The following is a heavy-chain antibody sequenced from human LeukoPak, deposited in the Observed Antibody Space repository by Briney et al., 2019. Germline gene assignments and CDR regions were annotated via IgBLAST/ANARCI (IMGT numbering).Heavy chain of an antibody. CDR3: ARDSVLRFLEWSFDY. V-gene: IGHV3-30*02. D-gene: IGHD3-3*01. CDR1: GFTFSSYG. CDR2: IRYDGSNK. Sequence: PGGSLRLSCAASGFTFSSYGMHWVRQAPGKGLEWVAFIRYDGSNKYYADSVKGRFTISRDNSKNTLYLQMNSLRAEDTAVYYCARDSVLRFLEWSFDYWGQGTLVTVSS. J-gene: IGHJ4*02.